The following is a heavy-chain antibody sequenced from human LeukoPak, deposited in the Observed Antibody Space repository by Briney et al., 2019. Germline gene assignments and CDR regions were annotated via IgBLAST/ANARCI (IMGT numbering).Heavy chain of an antibody. V-gene: IGHV3-23*01. CDR3: AKDRSIGTYYTFDH. D-gene: IGHD1-26*01. CDR2: ISASGVMT. Sequence: PGGSLRLSCAASGLTFTNYAMTWVRQAPGKGLEWVSSISASGVMTYYADSVKGRFTVSRDNSKNSLYLQMSSLTAADTAVYYCAKDRSIGTYYTFDHWGQGTLVTVSS. J-gene: IGHJ4*02. CDR1: GLTFTNYA.